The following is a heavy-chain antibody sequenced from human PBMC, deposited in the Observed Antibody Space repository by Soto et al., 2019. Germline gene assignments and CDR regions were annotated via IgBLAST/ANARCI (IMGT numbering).Heavy chain of an antibody. D-gene: IGHD1-26*01. Sequence: QVQLVQSGAEVKKPGASVRVSCKASGYTFTSYYIHWVRQAPGQGLEWVSIINPVGGSTNYAQKLQGRVTVTRDTSTSTVHMELSSLRSEDTAVYYCARGWGRVVYAMDVWGQVTTVTVSS. CDR3: ARGWGRVVYAMDV. J-gene: IGHJ6*02. CDR2: INPVGGST. V-gene: IGHV1-46*04. CDR1: GYTFTSYY.